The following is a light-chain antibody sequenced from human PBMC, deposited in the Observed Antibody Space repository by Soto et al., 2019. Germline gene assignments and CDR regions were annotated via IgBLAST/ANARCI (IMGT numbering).Light chain of an antibody. CDR1: SSHVGGYNY. Sequence: QSLLTLPASVSGSPGRSVTTSCTAPSSHVGGYNYVSWYQQHPGKAPKLMIYEVSNRPSGVSNRFSGSKYGNTASLTISGLQAEEEADYYCSSYTSSSILYVFGTGTKVTVL. J-gene: IGLJ1*01. CDR2: EVS. CDR3: SSYTSSSILYV. V-gene: IGLV2-14*01.